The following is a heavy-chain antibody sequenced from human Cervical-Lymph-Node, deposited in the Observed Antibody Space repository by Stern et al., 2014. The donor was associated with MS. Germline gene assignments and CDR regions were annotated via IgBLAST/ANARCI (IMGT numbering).Heavy chain of an antibody. Sequence: EVHLVESGGGLVQPGGSLRLSCEASGFTFSSYWMSWVRQAPGQGLEWVANIKPDGRETYYVEYVKGRLTISRDNAKNSLYMTMDSLRAEDTAVYYCARRGPYPDCAVGDFDYWGQGTLVTVSS. CDR3: ARRGPYPDCAVGDFDY. CDR1: GFTFSSYW. CDR2: IKPDGRET. J-gene: IGHJ4*02. V-gene: IGHV3-7*01. D-gene: IGHD1-26*01.